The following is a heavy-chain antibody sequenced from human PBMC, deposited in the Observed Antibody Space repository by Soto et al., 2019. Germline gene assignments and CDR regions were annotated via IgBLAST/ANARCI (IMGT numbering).Heavy chain of an antibody. CDR2: IKQDGSDK. V-gene: IGHV3-7*03. Sequence: EVQLVESGGGLVQPGGSLRLSCAASGFTFSSYWMTWVRQAPGKGLECVANIKQDGSDKYYVDSVKGRFTISRDNAKNSLYLQMNSLRVEDTAVYYCARQTRAPESWGQGTQVTVSS. CDR3: ARQTRAPES. D-gene: IGHD3-10*01. CDR1: GFTFSSYW. J-gene: IGHJ4*02.